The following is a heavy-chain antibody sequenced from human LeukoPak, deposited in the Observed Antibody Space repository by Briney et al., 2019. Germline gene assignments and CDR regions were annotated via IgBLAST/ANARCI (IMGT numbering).Heavy chain of an antibody. CDR3: ARIGHDILTGYSHTFDY. CDR2: MYYSGSS. D-gene: IGHD3-9*01. J-gene: IGHJ4*02. CDR1: GGSISNYY. Sequence: PSETLSLTCTVSGGSISNYYWGWIRQPPGKGLEWIGYMYYSGSSNYNPSLKSRVTISVDTSKNQFSLKLTSVTAADTAVYYCARIGHDILTGYSHTFDYRGQGTLVTVSS. V-gene: IGHV4-59*01.